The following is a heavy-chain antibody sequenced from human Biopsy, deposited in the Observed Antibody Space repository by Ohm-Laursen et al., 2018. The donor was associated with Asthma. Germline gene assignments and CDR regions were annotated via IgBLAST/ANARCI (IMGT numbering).Heavy chain of an antibody. Sequence: ASVKVSCKASGYTFTSYGISWVRQAPGQGLEWMGWISAYNGNTNYAQKLQDRVTMTTDTSTSTAYMELRSLRSDDTAVYYMARDRPVGAPSDYWGQGTLVTVSS. D-gene: IGHD1-26*01. CDR1: GYTFTSYG. J-gene: IGHJ4*02. V-gene: IGHV1-18*04. CDR2: ISAYNGNT. CDR3: ARDRPVGAPSDY.